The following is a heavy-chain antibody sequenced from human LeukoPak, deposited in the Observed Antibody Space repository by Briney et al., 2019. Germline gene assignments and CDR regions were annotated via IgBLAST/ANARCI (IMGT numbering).Heavy chain of an antibody. Sequence: ASVKVSCKASGYTFTSYGISWVRQAPGQGLEWMGWISAYNGNTNYAQKLQGRVTMTTDTSTSKAYMELRSLRSDDTAVYYCARDSPYRVGTNSFDYWGQGTLVTVSS. D-gene: IGHD1-26*01. CDR2: ISAYNGNT. J-gene: IGHJ4*02. CDR1: GYTFTSYG. CDR3: ARDSPYRVGTNSFDY. V-gene: IGHV1-18*01.